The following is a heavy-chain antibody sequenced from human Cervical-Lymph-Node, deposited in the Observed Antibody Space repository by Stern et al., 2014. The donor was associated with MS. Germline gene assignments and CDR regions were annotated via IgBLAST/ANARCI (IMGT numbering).Heavy chain of an antibody. V-gene: IGHV3-33*01. CDR3: AGAPAEGWLEP. J-gene: IGHJ5*02. Sequence: VQLVESGGGVVQPGRSLRLSCAASGFSFSTYGMHWVRQAPGKGLEWVAVIWFDGTKEIYADSVKGRFTISRDNSRNELYLQMNSLRVEDTALYYCAGAPAEGWLEPWGQGTLVTVSS. CDR2: IWFDGTKE. CDR1: GFSFSTYG.